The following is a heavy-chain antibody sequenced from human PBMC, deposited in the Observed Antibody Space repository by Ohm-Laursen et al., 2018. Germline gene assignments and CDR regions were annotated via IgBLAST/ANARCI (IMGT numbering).Heavy chain of an antibody. CDR3: AREGTGGYGLDV. V-gene: IGHV3-11*01. CDR1: RFTFSDYY. J-gene: IGHJ6*02. CDR2: ISSSGSTI. Sequence: SLRLSCAASRFTFSDYYMSWIRQAPGKGLEWVSYISSSGSTIYYADSVKGRFTISRDNAKNSLFLQMNSLRVEDTAVYYCAREGTGGYGLDVWGQGTTVTVSS.